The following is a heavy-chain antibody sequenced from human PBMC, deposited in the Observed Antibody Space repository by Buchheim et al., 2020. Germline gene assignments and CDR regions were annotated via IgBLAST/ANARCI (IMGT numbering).Heavy chain of an antibody. Sequence: EVQLVETGGGLIQPGGSLRLSCAASGFTVSSNYMSWVRQAPGKGLEWVSVIYGGGSTYYADSVKGRFTISRDNFKNTLYLQMNSLRAEDTAVYYCARCSGYSYGRSYYYYGMDVWGQGTT. D-gene: IGHD5-18*01. CDR2: IYGGGST. CDR1: GFTVSSNY. J-gene: IGHJ6*02. V-gene: IGHV3-53*02. CDR3: ARCSGYSYGRSYYYYGMDV.